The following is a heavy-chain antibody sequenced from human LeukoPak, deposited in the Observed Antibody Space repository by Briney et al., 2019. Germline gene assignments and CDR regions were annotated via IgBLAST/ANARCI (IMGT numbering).Heavy chain of an antibody. CDR2: IYYSGST. CDR1: GGSISSYY. Sequence: KPSETLSLTCTVSGGSISSYYWSWIRQPPGKGLEWIGYIYYSGSTNYNPSLKSRVTISVDTSKNQFSLKLSSVTAADTAVYYCARGGKRGYCSSTSCPIRRNFDYWGQGTLVTVSS. V-gene: IGHV4-59*01. J-gene: IGHJ4*02. D-gene: IGHD2-2*01. CDR3: ARGGKRGYCSSTSCPIRRNFDY.